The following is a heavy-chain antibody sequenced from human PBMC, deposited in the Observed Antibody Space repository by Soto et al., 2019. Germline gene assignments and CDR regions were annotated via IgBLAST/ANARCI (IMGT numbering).Heavy chain of an antibody. J-gene: IGHJ3*02. CDR3: SRDERGGTAAFYT. Sequence: QVQLVQSGAEVKKPGASVKVSCKASGYTFPSFGISWVRQAPGQGLEWMGGISANNGNTNHAENLQGRVAMTTDTSTSKDYLELRSLSSDDTAVYYCSRDERGGTAAFYTWGHGPMVTVAS. CDR1: GYTFPSFG. D-gene: IGHD1-26*01. CDR2: ISANNGNT. V-gene: IGHV1-18*01.